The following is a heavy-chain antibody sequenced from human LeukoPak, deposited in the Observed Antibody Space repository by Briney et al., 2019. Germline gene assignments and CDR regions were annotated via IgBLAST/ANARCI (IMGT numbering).Heavy chain of an antibody. CDR1: CGSMGDYD. V-gene: IGHV4-59*01. Sequence: SETVTLTCTVSCGSMGDYDWRGIREPPGKGLEWIGYLYYSRNTNYSPSLKSRVTISADTSKNQVYLKLRSVTAADTAVNRGLSHLWGAHGKQYWGQGTQVIVSS. CDR3: LSHLWGAHGKQY. J-gene: IGHJ4*02. D-gene: IGHD3-16*01. CDR2: LYYSRNT.